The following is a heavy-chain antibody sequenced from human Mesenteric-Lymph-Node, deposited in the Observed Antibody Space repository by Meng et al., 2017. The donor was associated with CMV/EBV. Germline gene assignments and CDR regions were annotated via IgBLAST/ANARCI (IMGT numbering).Heavy chain of an antibody. Sequence: GESLKISCAASGFTFSSYAMSWVRQAPGKGLEWVAAISGSDGNTYYADSVRGRFTISRDNSKNTLYLRMNSLRAEDTAVYSCARDREDDFWRGNGMDVWGQGTTVTVSS. V-gene: IGHV3-23*01. D-gene: IGHD3-3*01. CDR1: GFTFSSYA. CDR3: ARDREDDFWRGNGMDV. J-gene: IGHJ6*02. CDR2: ISGSDGNT.